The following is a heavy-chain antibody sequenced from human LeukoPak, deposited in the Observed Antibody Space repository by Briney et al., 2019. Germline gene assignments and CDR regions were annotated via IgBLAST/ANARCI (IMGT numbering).Heavy chain of an antibody. Sequence: GGSLRLSCAASGFTFSDYSMNWVRQAPGQGLQWVSSISSSSSYIYYADSVKGRFTISRDNAKNTLYLQMSSLRADDTAVYYCAKRGYSSDWYIDYWGQGTLVTVSS. CDR1: GFTFSDYS. CDR3: AKRGYSSDWYIDY. CDR2: ISSSSSYI. J-gene: IGHJ4*02. D-gene: IGHD6-19*01. V-gene: IGHV3-21*01.